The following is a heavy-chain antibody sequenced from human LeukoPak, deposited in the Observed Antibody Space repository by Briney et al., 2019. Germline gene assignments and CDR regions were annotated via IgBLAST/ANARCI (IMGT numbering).Heavy chain of an antibody. CDR1: GGSFSGYY. J-gene: IGHJ4*02. V-gene: IGHV4-34*01. CDR2: INHSGST. Sequence: PETLSLTCAVYGGSFSGYYWSWIRQPPGKGLEWIGEINHSGSTNYNPSLKSRVTISVDTSKNQFSLKLSSVTAADTAVYYCAREDTAMVGVDYWGQGTLVTVSS. CDR3: AREDTAMVGVDY. D-gene: IGHD5-18*01.